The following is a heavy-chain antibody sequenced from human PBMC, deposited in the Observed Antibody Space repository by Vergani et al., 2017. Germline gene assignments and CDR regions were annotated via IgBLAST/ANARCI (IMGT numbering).Heavy chain of an antibody. CDR3: ASPLSHDAFDI. CDR1: GGSISSSSYY. V-gene: IGHV4-39*07. CDR2: IYYSGST. J-gene: IGHJ3*02. Sequence: QLQLPESGPGLVKPSETLSLTCTVSGGSISSSSYYWGWIRQPPGKGLEWIGSIYYSGSTYYNPSLKSRVTISVDTSKNQFSLKLSSVTAADTAVYYCASPLSHDAFDIWGQGTMVTVSS.